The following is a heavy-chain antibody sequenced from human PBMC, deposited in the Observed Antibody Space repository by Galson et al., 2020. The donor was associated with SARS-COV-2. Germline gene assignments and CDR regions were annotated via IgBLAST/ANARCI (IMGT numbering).Heavy chain of an antibody. D-gene: IGHD3-9*01. Sequence: SETLSLTCVVSGGSISSNNWWSWVRQPPGKGLEWIGEIYHTGTTNDNPSLESRLIISVDKSKNQFSLRLTSVTAADTAVYYCAKDIRYDILSGRNEFDHWGQGTQVTVSS. V-gene: IGHV4-4*02. CDR1: GGSISSNNW. J-gene: IGHJ4*02. CDR2: IYHTGTT. CDR3: AKDIRYDILSGRNEFDH.